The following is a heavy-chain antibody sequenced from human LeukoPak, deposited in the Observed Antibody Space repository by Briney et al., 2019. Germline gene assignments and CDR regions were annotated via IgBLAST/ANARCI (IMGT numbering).Heavy chain of an antibody. J-gene: IGHJ4*02. CDR3: ARRTNFDY. Sequence: SETLSLTCTVSGGSISSSSYYWGWIRQPPGKGLEWIGSVHYSGSTYYNPSLKSRVTISADTSKNQFSLNLSSVTAADTAVYYCARRTNFDYWGQGTLVTVSS. CDR1: GGSISSSSYY. CDR2: VHYSGST. V-gene: IGHV4-39*01. D-gene: IGHD3/OR15-3a*01.